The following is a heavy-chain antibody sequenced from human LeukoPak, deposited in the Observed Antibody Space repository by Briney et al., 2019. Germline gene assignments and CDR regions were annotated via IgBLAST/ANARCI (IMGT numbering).Heavy chain of an antibody. CDR3: ARDLISEGMDV. CDR2: IYYTGTT. D-gene: IGHD2/OR15-2a*01. V-gene: IGHV4-59*11. Sequence: SETLSLTCSVSGGSITGHYWSWIRQPPGKGLEWIGYIYYTGTTKYNPSLENRVTISVDTSNNQFSLKLRSVTAADTAVYYCARDLISEGMDVWGQGTTVTVSS. CDR1: GGSITGHY. J-gene: IGHJ6*02.